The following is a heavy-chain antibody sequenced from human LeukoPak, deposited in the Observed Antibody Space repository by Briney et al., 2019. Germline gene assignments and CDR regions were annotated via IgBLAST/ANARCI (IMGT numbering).Heavy chain of an antibody. CDR2: ISGSSGTI. D-gene: IGHD5-12*01. V-gene: IGHV3-48*01. Sequence: QSGGSLRLSCAASGYTFSSYGMNWVRQAPGKGLEWVSYISGSSGTIYYADSVEGRFTISRDNAKNSLSLQMDSLGAEDTAVYYCARSVGGVVATIGYWGQGTLVTVS. CDR3: ARSVGGVVATIGY. J-gene: IGHJ4*02. CDR1: GYTFSSYG.